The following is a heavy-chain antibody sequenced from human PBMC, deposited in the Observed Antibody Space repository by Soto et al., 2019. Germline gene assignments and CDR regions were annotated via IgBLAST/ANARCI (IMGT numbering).Heavy chain of an antibody. Sequence: GGSLRFSCAASGFTFSSYAMSWVRQAPGKGLEWVSAISGSGDSTYHAESVKGRFTISRDNSKNTLYLQMNSLRAEDTAVYYCAKDLYCSGGSCYSGGPQYFQHWGQGTLVTVSS. D-gene: IGHD2-15*01. CDR2: ISGSGDST. V-gene: IGHV3-23*01. J-gene: IGHJ1*01. CDR1: GFTFSSYA. CDR3: AKDLYCSGGSCYSGGPQYFQH.